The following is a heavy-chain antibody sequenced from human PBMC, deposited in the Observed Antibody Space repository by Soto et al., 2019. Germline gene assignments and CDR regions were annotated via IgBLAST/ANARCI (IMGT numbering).Heavy chain of an antibody. Sequence: QVQLVQSGAELRTPGASVKVSCKASGYTFTSYDINWVRQATGQGPEWMGWMNPDSGHTGYVQKFQGRVTMTRNTAISTAYMELSSLRSEDTAVYYCARSGGASNVNFDYWGQGTLVPVSS. V-gene: IGHV1-8*01. J-gene: IGHJ4*02. CDR3: ARSGGASNVNFDY. CDR1: GYTFTSYD. CDR2: MNPDSGHT. D-gene: IGHD2-21*01.